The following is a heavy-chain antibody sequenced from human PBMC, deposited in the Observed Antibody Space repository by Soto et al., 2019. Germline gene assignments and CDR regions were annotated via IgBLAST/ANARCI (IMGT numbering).Heavy chain of an antibody. D-gene: IGHD6-13*01. CDR2: FDPEDGET. J-gene: IGHJ6*02. CDR1: GYTLTELS. V-gene: IGHV1-24*01. CDR3: ARDRGYSSSWYHYYYGMDV. Sequence: ASVKVSCKVSGYTLTELSMHWVRQAPGKGLEWMGGFDPEDGETIYAQKLQGRVTMTTDTSTSTAYMELRSLRSDDTAVYYCARDRGYSSSWYHYYYGMDVWGQGTTVTVSS.